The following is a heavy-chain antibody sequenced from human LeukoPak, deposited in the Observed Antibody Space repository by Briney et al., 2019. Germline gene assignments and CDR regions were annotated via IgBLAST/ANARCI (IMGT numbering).Heavy chain of an antibody. CDR2: IKQDGREK. CDR3: ARGSGSWLSAEYFQH. V-gene: IGHV3-7*04. Sequence: GGSLRLSCAASGFTFSSYWMSWVRQAPGKRLEWVANIKQDGREKYYVQSVKGRFTISRDNAKNPLYLQMNRLRAEETAVYYCARGSGSWLSAEYFQHWGEGTLVTVSS. D-gene: IGHD6-13*01. CDR1: GFTFSSYW. J-gene: IGHJ1*01.